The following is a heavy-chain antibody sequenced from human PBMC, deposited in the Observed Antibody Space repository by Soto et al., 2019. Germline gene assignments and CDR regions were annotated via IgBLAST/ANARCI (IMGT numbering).Heavy chain of an antibody. Sequence: QLQLQESGPGLVKPSETLSLTCTVSVGSIRSSSYYWGWIRQPPGKGLEWIGSIYYSGSTYYNPALKSRVTISVDTSKNQFSLKLSSVTAADTAVYYCARDYDSSGDYWGQGTLVTGSS. D-gene: IGHD3-22*01. CDR1: VGSIRSSSYY. CDR3: ARDYDSSGDY. J-gene: IGHJ4*02. CDR2: IYYSGST. V-gene: IGHV4-39*01.